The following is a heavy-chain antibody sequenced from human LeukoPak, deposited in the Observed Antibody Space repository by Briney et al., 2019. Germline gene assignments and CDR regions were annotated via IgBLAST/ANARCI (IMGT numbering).Heavy chain of an antibody. Sequence: GGSLRLSCTGSGFTLSSYSMNWVRQAPGKGLEWEASIRYDGSNKYYADSVKGRFTISRDNSKNTLYLQMNSLRAEDTAVYYCAKDYLYAHGWFGELSSYYYMDVWGKGTTVTISS. D-gene: IGHD3-10*01. V-gene: IGHV3-30*02. CDR1: GFTLSSYS. CDR3: AKDYLYAHGWFGELSSYYYMDV. J-gene: IGHJ6*03. CDR2: IRYDGSNK.